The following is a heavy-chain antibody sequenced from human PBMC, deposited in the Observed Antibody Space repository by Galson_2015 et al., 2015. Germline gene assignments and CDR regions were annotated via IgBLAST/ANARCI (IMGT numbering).Heavy chain of an antibody. Sequence: SLRLSCAASGFTFSSYWMHWVRQAPGKGLVWVSRINSDGSSTSYADSVKGRFTISRDNAKNTLYLQMNSLRAEDTAVYYCARYSSSWDLSYYYGMDVWGQGTTDTISS. J-gene: IGHJ6*02. CDR1: GFTFSSYW. D-gene: IGHD6-13*01. V-gene: IGHV3-74*01. CDR2: INSDGSST. CDR3: ARYSSSWDLSYYYGMDV.